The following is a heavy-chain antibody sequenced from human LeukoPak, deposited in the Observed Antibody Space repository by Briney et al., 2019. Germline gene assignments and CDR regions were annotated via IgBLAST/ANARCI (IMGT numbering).Heavy chain of an antibody. D-gene: IGHD1-1*01. Sequence: SETLSLTCTVSCGSISSYYWSWIRQPPRKGLEWIGYIYYNGRTTYNPSLSSRVTISVDMSKNQFSLKLSSVSAADTAIYYCARHGGTVAVNDAFDVWGQGTVVTVSS. V-gene: IGHV4-59*08. CDR3: ARHGGTVAVNDAFDV. J-gene: IGHJ3*01. CDR1: CGSISSYY. CDR2: IYYNGRT.